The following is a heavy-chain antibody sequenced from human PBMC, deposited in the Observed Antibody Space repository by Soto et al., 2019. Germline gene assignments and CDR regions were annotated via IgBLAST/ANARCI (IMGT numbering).Heavy chain of an antibody. Sequence: GASVKVSCKVSGYTLTELSMHWVRQAPGKGLEWMGGFDPEDGETIYAQKLQGRVTMTEDTSTDTAYMELSSLRSEDTAVYYCATDRSGCGGDCYYVDYWGQGTLVTVS. CDR3: ATDRSGCGGDCYYVDY. CDR2: FDPEDGET. D-gene: IGHD2-21*02. J-gene: IGHJ4*02. V-gene: IGHV1-24*01. CDR1: GYTLTELS.